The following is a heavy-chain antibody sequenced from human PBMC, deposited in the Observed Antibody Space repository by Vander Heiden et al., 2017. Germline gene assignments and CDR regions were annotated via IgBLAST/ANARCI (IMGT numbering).Heavy chain of an antibody. CDR2: IIPILGTA. V-gene: IGHV1-69*01. CDR3: AANYYDSSGYYRYYYYGMDV. Sequence: QVQLVQSGAEVKKPGFSVKVSCKASGGTFRSDAISWVRQAPGQGLEWMGGIIPILGTANYAQKFQGIVTITADESTSTAYMELSSLRSEDTAVYYCAANYYDSSGYYRYYYYGMDVWGQGTTVTVSS. D-gene: IGHD3-22*01. CDR1: GGTFRSDA. J-gene: IGHJ6*02.